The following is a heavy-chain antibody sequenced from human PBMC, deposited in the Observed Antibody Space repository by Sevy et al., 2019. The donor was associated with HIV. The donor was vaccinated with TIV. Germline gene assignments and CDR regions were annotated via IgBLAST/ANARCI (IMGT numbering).Heavy chain of an antibody. J-gene: IGHJ6*03. V-gene: IGHV1-69*06. CDR2: IIPIFGTV. Sequence: ASVKVSCKASGGAFSSYAVSWVRQAPGQGPEWMGTIIPIFGTVNYAHKFQGRVTITADKSTSTAYMELSSLRSGDTAVYYCARNYYMDVWGKGTTVTVSS. CDR3: ARNYYMDV. CDR1: GGAFSSYA.